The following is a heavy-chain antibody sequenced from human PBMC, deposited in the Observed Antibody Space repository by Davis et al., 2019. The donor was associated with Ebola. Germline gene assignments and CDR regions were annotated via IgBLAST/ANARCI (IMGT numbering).Heavy chain of an antibody. CDR2: IIPIFGTA. Sequence: AASVKVSCKASGGTFSSYAISWVRQAPGQGLEWMGGIIPIFGTANYAQKFQGRVTITADESTSTAYMELSSLRSEDTAVYYCARMGTVTTSDAFDIWGQGTMVTVSS. CDR3: ARMGTVTTSDAFDI. D-gene: IGHD4-17*01. J-gene: IGHJ3*02. CDR1: GGTFSSYA. V-gene: IGHV1-69*13.